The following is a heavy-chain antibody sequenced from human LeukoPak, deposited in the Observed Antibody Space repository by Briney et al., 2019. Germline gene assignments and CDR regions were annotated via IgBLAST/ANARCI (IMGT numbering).Heavy chain of an antibody. Sequence: ASVKVSCKASGYTFTGYYMHWVRQAPGQGLEWMGWINPNSGGTNYAQKFQGRVTMTRDTSISTAYMELSRLRSDDTAVYYCARSSHYYDSSGCLGFDYWGQGTLVTVSS. D-gene: IGHD3-22*01. J-gene: IGHJ4*02. CDR3: ARSSHYYDSSGCLGFDY. V-gene: IGHV1-2*02. CDR2: INPNSGGT. CDR1: GYTFTGYY.